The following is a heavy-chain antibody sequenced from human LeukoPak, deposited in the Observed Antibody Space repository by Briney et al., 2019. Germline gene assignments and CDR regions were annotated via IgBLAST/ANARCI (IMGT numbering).Heavy chain of an antibody. J-gene: IGHJ5*02. D-gene: IGHD3-16*01. CDR1: GGSISSYY. Sequence: PSETLSLTCTVSGGSISSYYWSWIRQPPGKGLEWIGYIYYSGSTNYNPSLKSRVTISVDTSKNQFSLKLSSVTAADTAVYYCARLNGGWFDPWGQGTLVTVSS. V-gene: IGHV4-59*08. CDR2: IYYSGST. CDR3: ARLNGGWFDP.